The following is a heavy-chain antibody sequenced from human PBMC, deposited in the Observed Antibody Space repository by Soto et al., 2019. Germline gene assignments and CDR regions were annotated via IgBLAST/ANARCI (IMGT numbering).Heavy chain of an antibody. D-gene: IGHD4-17*01. CDR1: GTFCSPG. V-gene: IGHV1-3*04. CDR3: AFLLGYGGKSARLWFDP. Sequence: ASLKVSCKACGTFCSPGIHWARQPPRQRPEWMGWINTVNGNTDSSQKFRDRVTITTDTSATTGFMELSSLRSEDTAMYYCAFLLGYGGKSARLWFDPWGQGAQVTVSS. CDR2: INTVNGNT. J-gene: IGHJ5*02.